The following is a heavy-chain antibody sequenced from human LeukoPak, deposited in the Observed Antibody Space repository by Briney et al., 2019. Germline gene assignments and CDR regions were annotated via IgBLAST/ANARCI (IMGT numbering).Heavy chain of an antibody. CDR2: INSNGGST. D-gene: IGHD3-10*01. CDR1: GFTFSSYA. J-gene: IGHJ4*02. CDR3: ARETSMVLWFGELFPDY. Sequence: PGGSLRLSCVASGFTFSSYAMHWVRQTPGKGLEYVSGINSNGGSTHYANSVKGRFTISRDNSKHTLYLQMGSLRTEDTAVYYCARETSMVLWFGELFPDYWGQGTLVIVSS. V-gene: IGHV3-64*01.